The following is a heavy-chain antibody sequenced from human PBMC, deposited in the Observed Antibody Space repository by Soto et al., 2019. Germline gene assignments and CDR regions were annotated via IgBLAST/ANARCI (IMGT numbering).Heavy chain of an antibody. V-gene: IGHV4-59*01. D-gene: IGHD6-25*01. CDR3: ARDRYSSAEGYFDL. Sequence: PXGILSLACIVSGASISSYYWSWIRQPPGKGLEWIGYIYYSVSTNYNPSLKSRVTISVDTSKNQFSLKLSSVTAADTAVYYCARDRYSSAEGYFDLWGRGTLVTVSS. J-gene: IGHJ2*01. CDR1: GASISSYY. CDR2: IYYSVST.